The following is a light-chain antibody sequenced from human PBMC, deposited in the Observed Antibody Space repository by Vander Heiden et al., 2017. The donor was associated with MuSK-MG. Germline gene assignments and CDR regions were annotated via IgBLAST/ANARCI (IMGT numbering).Light chain of an antibody. Sequence: DIQMTRSPSTLSASVGDRGTSTCRASRDLYSWLDWYQQKPGKAPKLLIYQASMGDSGVPSRFSGSGSETEYSLTSSSLQHDDFATYYCQQDQNHWTFGQGTKVEIK. CDR2: QAS. J-gene: IGKJ1*01. CDR3: QQDQNHWT. CDR1: RDLYSW. V-gene: IGKV1-5*03.